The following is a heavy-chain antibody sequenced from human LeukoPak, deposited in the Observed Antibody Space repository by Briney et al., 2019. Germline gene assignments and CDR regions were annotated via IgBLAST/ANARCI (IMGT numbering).Heavy chain of an antibody. J-gene: IGHJ4*02. CDR1: GFTFSSDA. D-gene: IGHD3-22*01. V-gene: IGHV3-23*01. CDR2: ISAGSSSI. CDR3: ARDDSSGYYPEGY. Sequence: GGSLRLSCAASGFTFSSDAMSWVRQAPGMGLEWVSAISAGSSSIFYADSVKGRFTISRDNSKNTLYLQMNSLRAEDTAVYYCARDDSSGYYPEGYWGQGTLVTVSS.